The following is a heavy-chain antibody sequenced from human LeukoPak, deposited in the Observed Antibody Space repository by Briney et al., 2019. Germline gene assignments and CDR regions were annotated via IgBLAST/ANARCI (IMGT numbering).Heavy chain of an antibody. CDR3: ARGLNGVYWEDFDH. CDR1: GFTFSSYE. V-gene: IGHV3-48*03. J-gene: IGHJ4*02. D-gene: IGHD1-26*01. CDR2: ISSSGSTI. Sequence: GGSLRLSCAASGFTFSSYEMNWVRQAPGKGLEWVSYISSSGSTIYYADSVKGRFTISRDNAKNSLYLQMNSLRAEDTAVYYCARGLNGVYWEDFDHWGQGTLVTVSS.